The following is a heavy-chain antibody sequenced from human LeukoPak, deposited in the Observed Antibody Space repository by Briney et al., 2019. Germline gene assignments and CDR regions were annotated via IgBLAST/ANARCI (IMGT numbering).Heavy chain of an antibody. D-gene: IGHD3-16*02. CDR2: INGSGGST. Sequence: GGSLRLSCVATGFTYSNYAICWVRQAPGKGREWVSAINGSGGSTYYADSVNGRFTISRDNSKNTLYLQMNSLRAEDTAVYYCAKDYYDYVWGSYRPRTFDYWGQGTLVTVSS. CDR1: GFTYSNYA. J-gene: IGHJ4*02. CDR3: AKDYYDYVWGSYRPRTFDY. V-gene: IGHV3-23*01.